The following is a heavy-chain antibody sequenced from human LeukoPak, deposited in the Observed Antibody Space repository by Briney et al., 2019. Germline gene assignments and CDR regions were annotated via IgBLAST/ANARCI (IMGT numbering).Heavy chain of an antibody. Sequence: GGSLRLSCAASGFTFTAYYMTWMRRAPGKGLERVSYISQSGIGIYNTDSVKGRFTISRDDAKNSLYLQMDSLRAEDTAVYYCARWAGGADYWGQGVLVTVSS. D-gene: IGHD3-16*01. CDR3: ARWAGGADY. CDR2: ISQSGIGI. CDR1: GFTFTAYY. J-gene: IGHJ4*02. V-gene: IGHV3-11*01.